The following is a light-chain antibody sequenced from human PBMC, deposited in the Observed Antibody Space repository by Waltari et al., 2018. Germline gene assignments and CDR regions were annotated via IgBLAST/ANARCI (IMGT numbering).Light chain of an antibody. CDR1: SSDVGNFNL. V-gene: IGLV2-23*02. CDR2: EVS. J-gene: IGLJ1*01. CDR3: CSYAGSRTYV. Sequence: QSALTQPASVSGSPGQSITISCPGTSSDVGNFNLASWYQQHPGKVPKLIIYEVSKRPSGVSNHFSGSKSGNTASLTISGLRAEDEADYYCCSYAGSRTYVFGTGTKVTVL.